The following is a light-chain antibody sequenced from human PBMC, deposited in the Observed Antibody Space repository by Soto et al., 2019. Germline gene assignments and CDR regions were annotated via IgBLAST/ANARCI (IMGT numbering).Light chain of an antibody. Sequence: EIVLTQSPATLSLSPGERATLSCRASQRVSSYLAWYQQKPGQAPRLLIYDASNRATGIPARFSGGGSGTDFTLTISSLEPEDFAVYYCQQRFNWPSFTFGQGTKLEIK. V-gene: IGKV3-11*01. CDR2: DAS. J-gene: IGKJ2*01. CDR3: QQRFNWPSFT. CDR1: QRVSSY.